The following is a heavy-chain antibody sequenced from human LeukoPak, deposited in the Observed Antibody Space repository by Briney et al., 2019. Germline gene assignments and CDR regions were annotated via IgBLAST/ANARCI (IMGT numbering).Heavy chain of an antibody. J-gene: IGHJ6*03. D-gene: IGHD6-13*01. CDR3: AKDRSSSWYPSYMDV. V-gene: IGHV3-23*01. Sequence: GGSLRLSCAASGFTFSDFAMSWVRQALGKGLEWVSGMSAIGGSTYYADSLKGRFTISRDNSKNTLYLQMNSLRAEDTAVYYCAKDRSSSWYPSYMDVWGKGTTVTVSS. CDR2: MSAIGGST. CDR1: GFTFSDFA.